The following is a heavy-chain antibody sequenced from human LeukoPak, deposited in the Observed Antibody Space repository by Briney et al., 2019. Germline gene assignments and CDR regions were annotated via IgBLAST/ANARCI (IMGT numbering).Heavy chain of an antibody. CDR1: GFTFSSHS. D-gene: IGHD6-13*01. J-gene: IGHJ4*02. CDR3: AREHGSWYYFDY. V-gene: IGHV3-21*01. Sequence: PGGSLRLSCAASGFTFSSHSMNWVRQAPGKGLEWVSSISSSSSYIYYADSVKGRFTISRDNAKNSLYLQMNSLRAEDTAVYYCAREHGSWYYFDYWGQGTLVTVSS. CDR2: ISSSSSYI.